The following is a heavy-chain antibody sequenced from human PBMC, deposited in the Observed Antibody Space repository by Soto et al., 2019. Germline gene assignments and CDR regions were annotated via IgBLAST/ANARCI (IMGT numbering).Heavy chain of an antibody. V-gene: IGHV3-30*18. CDR3: AKVEGYYDSSGYRTHYYYYGMDV. J-gene: IGHJ6*02. D-gene: IGHD3-22*01. CDR2: ISYDGSNK. CDR1: GFTFSSYG. Sequence: GGSLRLSCAASGFTFSSYGMHWVRQAPGKGLEWVAVISYDGSNKYYADSVKGRFTISRDNSKNTLYLQMNSLRAEDTAVYYCAKVEGYYDSSGYRTHYYYYGMDVWGQGTTVTVSS.